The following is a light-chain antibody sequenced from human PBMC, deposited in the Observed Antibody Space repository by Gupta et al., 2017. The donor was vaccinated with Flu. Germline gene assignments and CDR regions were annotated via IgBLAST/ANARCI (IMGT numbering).Light chain of an antibody. CDR2: QDT. V-gene: IGLV3-1*01. CDR3: QTWDSNTANWV. Sequence: GHTASITCSGDKLGDKYAFWYQQKAGQSPVVVIYQDTRRPSGIPERFSGSNSGNTATLTIXGXQAMDEXDYYCQTWDSNTANWVFGGGTKLTVL. CDR1: KLGDKY. J-gene: IGLJ3*02.